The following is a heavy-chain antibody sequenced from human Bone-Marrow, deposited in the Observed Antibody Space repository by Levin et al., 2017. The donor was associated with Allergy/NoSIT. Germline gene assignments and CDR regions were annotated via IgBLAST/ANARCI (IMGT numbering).Heavy chain of an antibody. CDR2: ISNDGSNT. V-gene: IGHV3-30*18. CDR3: VKDRDDFGNYYFDY. Sequence: PGGSLRLSCAASGFTFSHYSMHWVRQAPGKGLEWVAVISNDGSNTDYAASVKGRLTISRDNSKTTLYLQMNSLRPDDTAVYYCVKDRDDFGNYYFDYWGQGTLVAVSS. CDR1: GFTFSHYS. J-gene: IGHJ4*02. D-gene: IGHD4-17*01.